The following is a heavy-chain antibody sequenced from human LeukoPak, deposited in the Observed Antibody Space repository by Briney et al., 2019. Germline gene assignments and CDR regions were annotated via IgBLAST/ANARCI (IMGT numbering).Heavy chain of an antibody. CDR2: ISGSGGST. Sequence: GGTLRLSCTASGFTFSSYGMSWVRQAPGKGLEWVSAISGSGGSTYYADSVKGRFTISRDNSKNTLYLQMNSLRAEDTAVYYCAKVHYYDSSGYYQYWGQGTLVTVSS. V-gene: IGHV3-23*01. D-gene: IGHD3-22*01. CDR1: GFTFSSYG. CDR3: AKVHYYDSSGYYQY. J-gene: IGHJ4*02.